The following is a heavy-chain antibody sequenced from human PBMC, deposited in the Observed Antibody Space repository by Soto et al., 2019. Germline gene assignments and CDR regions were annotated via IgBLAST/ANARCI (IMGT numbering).Heavy chain of an antibody. CDR3: IHRGPVTMSDIHH. D-gene: IGHD4-17*01. Sequence: QITLKGSGPALVKPTQTLTLTCTFSGFSLRGTGVGVAWIRQPPGNALEWLALIFWDDEKRYSPSLKSRLTITKDPTKNQVVLTMTTRDPVDTATYYCIHRGPVTMSDIHHWGEGTPVTVYS. V-gene: IGHV2-5*02. J-gene: IGHJ1*01. CDR1: GFSLRGTGVG. CDR2: IFWDDEK.